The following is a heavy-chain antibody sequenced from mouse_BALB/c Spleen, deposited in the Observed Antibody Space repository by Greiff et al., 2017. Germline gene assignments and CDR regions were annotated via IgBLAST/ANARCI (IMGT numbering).Heavy chain of an antibody. D-gene: IGHD2-4*01. CDR3: TRWGYDYDGAWFAY. CDR1: GYTFTSYW. Sequence: EVQLQQSGTVLARPGASVKMSCKASGYTFTSYWMHWVKQRPGQGLEWIGAIYPGNSDTSYNQKVKGKAKLTAVTSTSTAYMELSSLTNEDSAVYYCTRWGYDYDGAWFAYWGQGTLVTVSA. J-gene: IGHJ3*01. V-gene: IGHV1-5*01. CDR2: IYPGNSDT.